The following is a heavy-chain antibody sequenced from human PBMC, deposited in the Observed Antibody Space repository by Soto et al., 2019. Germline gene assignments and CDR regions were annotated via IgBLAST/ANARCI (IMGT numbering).Heavy chain of an antibody. CDR2: ISGSGGGT. J-gene: IGHJ3*02. Sequence: EVQLLESGGGLVQPGGSLRLSLAPAGFTFRSYAMSWVRQAPGKGLEWVSAISGSGGGTYNADSVKGRFTLTRDNTKNTLYLQMNSVRAEETGVYYCAKVESGVIDIWGQGTMVTVSS. CDR1: GFTFRSYA. D-gene: IGHD1-26*01. V-gene: IGHV3-23*01. CDR3: AKVESGVIDI.